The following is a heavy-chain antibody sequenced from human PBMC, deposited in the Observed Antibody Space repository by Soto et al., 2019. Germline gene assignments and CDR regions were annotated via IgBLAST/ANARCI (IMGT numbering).Heavy chain of an antibody. CDR3: ARVLRYFNWYLSPLGH. CDR1: GYTFTTFP. J-gene: IGHJ4*02. Sequence: QVQLVQSGAEMKQPGASVKLSCEASGYTFTTFPLHWVRQAPGHGFEWLGWITPGDGNTKYSQKFHDRISITSDTTTNTVYLDLSTLRSEDTAIYYCARVLRYFNWYLSPLGHRGQGTLVAVSS. D-gene: IGHD3-9*01. V-gene: IGHV1-3*01. CDR2: ITPGDGNT.